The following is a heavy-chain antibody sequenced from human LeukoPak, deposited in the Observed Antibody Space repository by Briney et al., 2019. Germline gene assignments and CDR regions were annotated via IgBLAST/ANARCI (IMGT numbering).Heavy chain of an antibody. Sequence: GGSLRLSCAASGFSFNTYWMHWVRQAPGKGLVWVSRINSDGSNTNSADSVKGRFTISRDNAKNTLYLQMNSLRAEDTAVYYCARDPRGGTLDYWGQGTLVTVSS. CDR1: GFSFNTYW. V-gene: IGHV3-74*01. J-gene: IGHJ4*02. CDR3: ARDPRGGTLDY. D-gene: IGHD3-10*01. CDR2: INSDGSNT.